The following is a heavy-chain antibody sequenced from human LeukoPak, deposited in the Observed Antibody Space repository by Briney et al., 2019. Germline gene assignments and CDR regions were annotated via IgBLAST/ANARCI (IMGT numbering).Heavy chain of an antibody. V-gene: IGHV4-30-4*08. CDR2: IYYSGST. Sequence: TLSLTCTVSGGSISSGDYYWSWIRQPPGKGLEWIGYIYYSGSTYYNPSLKSRVNISVDTSKNQFSLKLSSVTAADTAVYYCAREGPAFLVRGVRTLDPWGQGTLVTVSS. CDR3: AREGPAFLVRGVRTLDP. J-gene: IGHJ5*02. CDR1: GGSISSGDYY. D-gene: IGHD3-10*01.